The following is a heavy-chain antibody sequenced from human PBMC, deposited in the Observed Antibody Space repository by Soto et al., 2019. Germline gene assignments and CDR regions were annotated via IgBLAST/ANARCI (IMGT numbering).Heavy chain of an antibody. Sequence: QVQLQESGPGLVKPSGTLSLTCTVSGASISSTSSGDWWSWVRQPPGKGLEWIGEIHHSGNSNYNPSLKSRVTMSVAKSKNQFSLRLSSVTAADTAVYYCANMVGTTLVDYWGQGTLVTVSS. V-gene: IGHV4-4*02. CDR3: ANMVGTTLVDY. D-gene: IGHD1-26*01. CDR2: IHHSGNS. CDR1: GASISSTSSGDW. J-gene: IGHJ4*02.